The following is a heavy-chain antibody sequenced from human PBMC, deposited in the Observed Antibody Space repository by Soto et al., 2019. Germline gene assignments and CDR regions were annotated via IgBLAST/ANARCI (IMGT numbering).Heavy chain of an antibody. J-gene: IGHJ4*02. CDR3: ARVLRGYSGFEDYFDY. CDR1: GFTFSSYD. D-gene: IGHD5-12*01. V-gene: IGHV3-13*04. CDR2: IGIAVDT. Sequence: EVQLVESGGGLVQPGGSLRLSCAASGFTFSSYDMHWVRQATGEGLEWVAAIGIAVDTYYPASVQGRFTISRENAKNSLFLQMNSLRAGDTAVYYCARVLRGYSGFEDYFDYWGQGALVTVSS.